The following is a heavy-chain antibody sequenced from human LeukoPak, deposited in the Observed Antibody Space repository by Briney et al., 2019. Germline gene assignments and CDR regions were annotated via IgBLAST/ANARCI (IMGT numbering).Heavy chain of an antibody. CDR1: GFTFSHYA. V-gene: IGHV3-23*01. CDR3: ARTHINGWCFDG. Sequence: GGSLRLSCAASGFTFSHYAMSWVRQAPGKGLEWVSIITFNGGNTYYASVKGRFTISTDNSKNTLYLQMSSLRAEDTAVYYCARTHINGWCFDGWGQGTLVTVSS. J-gene: IGHJ4*02. CDR2: ITFNGGNT. D-gene: IGHD6-19*01.